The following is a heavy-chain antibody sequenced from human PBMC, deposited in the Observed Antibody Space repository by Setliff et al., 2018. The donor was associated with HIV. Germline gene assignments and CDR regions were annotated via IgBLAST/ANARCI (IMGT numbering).Heavy chain of an antibody. V-gene: IGHV4-4*09. Sequence: SETLSLTCTVSGGSISASYWNWIRQPPGKGLEWIAYIYISGTTNYNPSLKSRVTISLDTSRNQFSLKLGSVAAADTAMYYCAREHCSGGSCNGFDIWGQGTMVTVSS. D-gene: IGHD2-15*01. CDR3: AREHCSGGSCNGFDI. J-gene: IGHJ3*02. CDR1: GGSISASY. CDR2: IYISGTT.